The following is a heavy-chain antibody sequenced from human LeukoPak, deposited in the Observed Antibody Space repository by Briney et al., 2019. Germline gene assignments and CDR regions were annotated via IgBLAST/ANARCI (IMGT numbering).Heavy chain of an antibody. D-gene: IGHD1-14*01. CDR2: VTSSGSAI. CDR3: ARAQNRYFDH. Sequence: GGSLRLSCAASGFTFSSYEMNWVRQAPGKGLEWVSYVTSSGSAIYYADSVKGRFTISRDNAKNSLYLQMNSLRAEDTAVYYCARAQNRYFDHWGRGTLVTVSS. V-gene: IGHV3-48*03. J-gene: IGHJ2*01. CDR1: GFTFSSYE.